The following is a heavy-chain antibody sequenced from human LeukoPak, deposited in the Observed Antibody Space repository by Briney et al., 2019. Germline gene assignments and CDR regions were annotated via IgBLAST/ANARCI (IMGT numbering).Heavy chain of an antibody. V-gene: IGHV3-7*03. CDR2: IKVDGSEK. J-gene: IGHJ4*02. CDR3: ASKTGVTGEAFDY. D-gene: IGHD7-27*01. CDR1: GFTFSNYW. Sequence: PGGSLRLSCAASGFTFSNYWMSWVRQAPGKGLEWVANIKVDGSEKYYLDSVKGRFTISRDNAKNSVYLQMNSLRTEDTAVYYCASKTGVTGEAFDYWGQGTLVTVSS.